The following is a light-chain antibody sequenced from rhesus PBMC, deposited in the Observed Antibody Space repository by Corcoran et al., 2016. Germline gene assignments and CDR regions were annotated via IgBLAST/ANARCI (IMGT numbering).Light chain of an antibody. CDR3: QQYSSRPYS. Sequence: DIQMTQSPSSLSASVGDPVTITCRASQGISSWLAWYQQKPGKAPKHLIYKASSLQSGVPSRFSGSGSGTDFTRTISSLQSEDFATYYCQQYSSRPYSCGQGTKVEIK. J-gene: IGKJ2*01. CDR2: KAS. V-gene: IGKV1-22*01. CDR1: QGISSW.